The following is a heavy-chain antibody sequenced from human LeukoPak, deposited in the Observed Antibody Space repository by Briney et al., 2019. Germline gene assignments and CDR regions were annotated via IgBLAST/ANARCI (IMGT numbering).Heavy chain of an antibody. CDR2: IYYSGST. V-gene: IGHV4-39*07. CDR3: ARADSGSSFSNY. CDR1: GGSVSSSSYY. J-gene: IGHJ4*02. D-gene: IGHD1-26*01. Sequence: PSETLSLTCTVPGGSVSSSSYYWGWIRQPPGKGLEWIGSIYYSGSTYYNPSLKSRVTISVDTSKNQFSLKLSSVTAADTAVYYCARADSGSSFSNYWGQGTLVTVSS.